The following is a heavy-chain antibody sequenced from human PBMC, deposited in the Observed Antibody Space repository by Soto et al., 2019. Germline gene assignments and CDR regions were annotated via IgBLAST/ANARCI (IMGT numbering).Heavy chain of an antibody. J-gene: IGHJ3*02. Sequence: PGGSLRLSCAASGFTFSSYSMNWVRQAPGKGLEWVSYISSSSSTIYYADTVKGRYTISRDNAKNSLYLKMNSLRAEDTSVYYCARERKYYDYIWGSYRTADAFDIWGQGTMVTVSS. CDR3: ARERKYYDYIWGSYRTADAFDI. D-gene: IGHD3-16*02. CDR2: ISSSSSTI. V-gene: IGHV3-48*01. CDR1: GFTFSSYS.